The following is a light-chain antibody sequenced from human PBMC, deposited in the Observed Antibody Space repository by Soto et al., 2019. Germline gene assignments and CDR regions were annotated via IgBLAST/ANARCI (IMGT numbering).Light chain of an antibody. J-gene: IGLJ3*02. CDR1: SSNIGSNT. V-gene: IGLV1-44*01. CDR3: AAWDDSLILWV. Sequence: QSVLTQPPSASGTPGQRVTISCSGSSSNIGSNTVNWYQQLPGTAPKLXXYSNXQRPSGVPDRXXXXXXXXXAXXXISGLQSEDEADYYCAAWDDSLILWVFGGGTKLTVL. CDR2: SNX.